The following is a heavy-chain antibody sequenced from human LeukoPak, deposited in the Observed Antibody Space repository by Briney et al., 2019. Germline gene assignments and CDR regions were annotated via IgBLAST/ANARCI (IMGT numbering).Heavy chain of an antibody. V-gene: IGHV3-23*01. CDR1: GFTFSNYA. CDR3: ARWYYYDSSGQQGGD. Sequence: GGSLRLSCTASGFTFSNYAMSWVRQAPGTGLEWFSAITDSGGDTYYSDSVKGRFIISRDNSKNSLYLHMNSLRAEDTAVYHCARWYYYDSSGQQGGDWGQGTLVTVSS. J-gene: IGHJ4*02. D-gene: IGHD3-22*01. CDR2: ITDSGGDT.